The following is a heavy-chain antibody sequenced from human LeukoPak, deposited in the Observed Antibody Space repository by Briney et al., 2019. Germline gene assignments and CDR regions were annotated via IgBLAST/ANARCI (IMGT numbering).Heavy chain of an antibody. V-gene: IGHV1-46*01. CDR1: GYTFTSYY. Sequence: ASVKVSCKASGYTFTSYYMHWVRQAPGQELQWMGIINPSGGTTTYAQKFQGRVTMTRDTSTSTVYMELTSLRSEDTAVYYCARDLGVTGSDYWGQGTLVTVSS. CDR3: ARDLGVTGSDY. CDR2: INPSGGTT. D-gene: IGHD3-9*01. J-gene: IGHJ4*02.